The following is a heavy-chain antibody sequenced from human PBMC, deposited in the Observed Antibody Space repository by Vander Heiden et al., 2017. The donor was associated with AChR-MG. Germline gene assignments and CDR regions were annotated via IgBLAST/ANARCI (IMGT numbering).Heavy chain of an antibody. V-gene: IGHV3-30*18. CDR2: ISDDGGIK. CDR1: GFISSEYG. J-gene: IGHJ2*01. CDR3: VKDRGGADIHWYFDV. D-gene: IGHD3-10*01. Sequence: QAQVVESGGGVVQPGRSLRLSCTASGFISSEYGMHWVRQAPGKGLEWVGVISDDGGIKFYSDSMKARVTISRDNSNNMVYLQMNRLAPEDTATYYCVKDRGGADIHWYFDVWGRGTPVTVSS.